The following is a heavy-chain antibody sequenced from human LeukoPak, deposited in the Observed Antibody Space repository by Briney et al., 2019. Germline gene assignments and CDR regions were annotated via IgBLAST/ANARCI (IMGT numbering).Heavy chain of an antibody. CDR3: VKDINYESSGSVLEY. CDR1: GFTFEDYT. Sequence: GGSLRLSCAASGFTFEDYTMHWVRQAPGKTLEWLALINWHGSAYYADSVKGRFTISRGNNKNSLYLQMDTLRREDTAFYYCVKDINYESSGSVLEYWGQGALVTISS. CDR2: INWHGSA. D-gene: IGHD3-22*01. V-gene: IGHV3-43*01. J-gene: IGHJ4*02.